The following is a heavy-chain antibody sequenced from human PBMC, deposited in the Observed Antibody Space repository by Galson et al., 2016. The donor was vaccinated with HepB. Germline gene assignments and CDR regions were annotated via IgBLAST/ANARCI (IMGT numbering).Heavy chain of an antibody. CDR3: AIMGSRGWYPYYYGMDT. CDR2: IYPGDSDT. J-gene: IGHJ6*02. V-gene: IGHV5-51*01. CDR1: GYTFTNRW. Sequence: QSGAEVKKPGESLKISCKAFGYTFTNRWIGWVRQMPGKGLEWMGIIYPGDSDTTYSSSFQGQVTISVDKSISTAYLQWSSLKASDTAMYYCAIMGSRGWYPYYYGMDTWGQGTTVTVSS. D-gene: IGHD6-19*01.